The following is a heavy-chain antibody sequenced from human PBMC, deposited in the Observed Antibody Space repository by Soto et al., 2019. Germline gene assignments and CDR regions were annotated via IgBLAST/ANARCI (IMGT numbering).Heavy chain of an antibody. CDR1: GGSISSYY. V-gene: IGHV4-59*08. J-gene: IGHJ6*03. CDR2: IYYSGST. CDR3: ARLHRGYSGYDYVPIPYGDYYYYYYMDV. Sequence: PSETLSLTCTVSGGSISSYYWSWIRQPPGKGLEWIGYIYYSGSTNYNPSLKSRVTISVDTSKNQVSLKLSSVTAADTAVYYCARLHRGYSGYDYVPIPYGDYYYYYYMDVWGKGTTVTVSS. D-gene: IGHD5-12*01.